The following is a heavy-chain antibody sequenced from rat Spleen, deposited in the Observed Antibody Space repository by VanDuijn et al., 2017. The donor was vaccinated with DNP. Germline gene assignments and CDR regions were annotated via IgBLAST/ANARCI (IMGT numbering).Heavy chain of an antibody. V-gene: IGHV5-19*01. CDR3: ATHMYIRHYYFSTFDY. J-gene: IGHJ2*01. CDR1: GFTFSSYV. Sequence: EVQLVESGGGLVQPGSSLKVSCVASGFTFSSYVMHWFRQAPTKGLDWVASISPSGCSTYFRDSVKGRVTISRDNVKSILDLQMDSLRSEDTATYYCATHMYIRHYYFSTFDYWGQGVVVTVSS. CDR2: ISPSGCST. D-gene: IGHD1-6*01.